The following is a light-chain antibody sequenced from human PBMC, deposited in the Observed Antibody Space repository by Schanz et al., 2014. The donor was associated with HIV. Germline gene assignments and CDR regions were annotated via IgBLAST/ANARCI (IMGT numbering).Light chain of an antibody. CDR1: SSDIGGSDY. V-gene: IGLV2-14*03. CDR2: DVR. Sequence: QSALTQPASVSGSPGQSITISCSGTSSDIGGSDYVSWYQQHPGRAPKVLIYDVRDRPSGVSNRFSGSKSGNTASLTISGLQPEDEANYYCSSYTGGSPLGVFGGGTKLTVL. CDR3: SSYTGGSPLGV. J-gene: IGLJ2*01.